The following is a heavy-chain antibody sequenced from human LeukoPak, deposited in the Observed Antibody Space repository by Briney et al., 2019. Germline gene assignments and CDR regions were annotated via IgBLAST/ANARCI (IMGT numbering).Heavy chain of an antibody. Sequence: PGGSLRLSCAASGFTFSSYGMHWVRQAPGKGLEWVAVISYDGSNKHYADSVKGRFTISRDNSKNTLYLQMNSLRAEDTAIYYCAKDGGPNYDSSGYYSDDAFDIWGQGTMVTVSS. CDR2: ISYDGSNK. D-gene: IGHD3-22*01. V-gene: IGHV3-30*18. J-gene: IGHJ3*02. CDR3: AKDGGPNYDSSGYYSDDAFDI. CDR1: GFTFSSYG.